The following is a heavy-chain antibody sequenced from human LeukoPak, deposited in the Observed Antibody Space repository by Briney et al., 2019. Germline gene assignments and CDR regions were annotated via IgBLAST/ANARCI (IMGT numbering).Heavy chain of an antibody. J-gene: IGHJ6*02. CDR1: GFTFSSYG. CDR2: ISYDGSNK. Sequence: PGRSLRLSCAASGFTFSSYGMHWVRQAPGKGLEWVAVISYDGSNKYYADSVKGRFTISRDNSKNTLYLQMNSLRAEDTAVYYCAKDALQYYYDSSGYYCPHYYYYYGMDVWGQGTTVTVSS. V-gene: IGHV3-30*18. CDR3: AKDALQYYYDSSGYYCPHYYYYYGMDV. D-gene: IGHD3-22*01.